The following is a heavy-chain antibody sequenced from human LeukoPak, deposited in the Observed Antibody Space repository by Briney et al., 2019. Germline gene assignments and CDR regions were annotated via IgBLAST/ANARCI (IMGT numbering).Heavy chain of an antibody. J-gene: IGHJ4*02. Sequence: GGSLRLSCAASGFTVSSNYMSWVRQAPGKGLEWVSVIYSGGSTYYADSVKGRFTISRDNSKNTLYLQMNGLRAEDTAVYYCARDLSRRYYFDYWGQGTLVTVSS. CDR1: GFTVSSNY. V-gene: IGHV3-53*01. CDR2: IYSGGST. CDR3: ARDLSRRYYFDY.